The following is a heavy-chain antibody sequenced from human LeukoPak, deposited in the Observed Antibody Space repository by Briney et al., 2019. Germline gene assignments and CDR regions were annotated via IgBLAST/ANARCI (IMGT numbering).Heavy chain of an antibody. CDR3: AREYWGVDY. Sequence: GGSLRLSCAASGFTLSSYSMNWVRQAPGKGLEWVANIKEDGGERSYVDSVEGRFAISRDNAKNSIYLQMNSLRVEDTAVYYCAREYWGVDYWGQGTLVTVSS. D-gene: IGHD2-8*02. CDR1: GFTLSSYS. CDR2: IKEDGGER. J-gene: IGHJ4*02. V-gene: IGHV3-7*01.